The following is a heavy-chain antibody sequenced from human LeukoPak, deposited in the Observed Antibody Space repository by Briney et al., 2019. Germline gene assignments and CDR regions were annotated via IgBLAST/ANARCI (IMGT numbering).Heavy chain of an antibody. V-gene: IGHV4-59*01. CDR2: IYYSGST. CDR3: ARVGVRYYYGSGSSIPFDY. J-gene: IGHJ4*02. D-gene: IGHD3-10*01. Sequence: SETLSLTCTVSGGSISSYYWSWIRQPPGKGLEWIGYIYYSGSTNYNPSLKSRVTISVDTSKNQFSLKLSSVTAADTAVYYCARVGVRYYYGSGSSIPFDYWGQGTLVTVSS. CDR1: GGSISSYY.